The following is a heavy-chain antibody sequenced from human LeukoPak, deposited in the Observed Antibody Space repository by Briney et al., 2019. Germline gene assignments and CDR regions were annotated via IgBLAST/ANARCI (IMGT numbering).Heavy chain of an antibody. CDR3: AREQWLVLYDY. V-gene: IGHV3-7*01. CDR1: GFTFSSYW. CDR2: IMQDGSEK. D-gene: IGHD6-19*01. J-gene: IGHJ4*02. Sequence: GGSLRLSCAASGFTFSSYWMSWVRQAPGKGLEWVANIMQDGSEKYYVDSVKGRFTISRDNAKNSLYLQMNSLRAEDTAVYYCAREQWLVLYDYWGQGTLVTVSS.